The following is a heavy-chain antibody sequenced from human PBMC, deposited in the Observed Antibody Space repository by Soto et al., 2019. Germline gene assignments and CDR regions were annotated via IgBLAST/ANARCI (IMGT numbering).Heavy chain of an antibody. CDR3: ARRSTVTTDEDYFDY. CDR2: IDPSDSYT. J-gene: IGHJ4*02. CDR1: GYSFTSYW. D-gene: IGHD4-17*01. Sequence: EVQLVQSGAEVKKPGESLRISCKGSGYSFTSYWISWVRQMPGKGLEWMGRIDPSDSYTNYSPSFQGHVTISADKSISTAYLQWSSLKASDTAMYYCARRSTVTTDEDYFDYWGQGTLVTVSS. V-gene: IGHV5-10-1*03.